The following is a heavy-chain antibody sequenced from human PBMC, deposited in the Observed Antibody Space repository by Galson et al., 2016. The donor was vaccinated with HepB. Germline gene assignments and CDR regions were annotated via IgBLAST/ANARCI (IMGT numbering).Heavy chain of an antibody. CDR3: TRGGVFQKEDDS. CDR2: LSGDSTYI. Sequence: LRLSCAASGFTFSTYSMNWVRQAPGKGLEWVSSLSGDSTYIYHSDSVKGRFTISRDNAKKSLYLQMNRLGADDTAVYYCTRGGVFQKEDDSWGQGTLVTVSS. J-gene: IGHJ4*02. CDR1: GFTFSTYS. D-gene: IGHD3-16*01. V-gene: IGHV3-21*01.